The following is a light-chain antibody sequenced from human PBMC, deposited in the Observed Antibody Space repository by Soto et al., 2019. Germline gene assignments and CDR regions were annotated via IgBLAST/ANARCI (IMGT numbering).Light chain of an antibody. CDR2: ELA. J-gene: IGLJ1*01. V-gene: IGLV2-8*01. CDR1: SSDVGAYDH. CDR3: SSDAGDHNYC. Sequence: QSALTQPPSASGSPGQSVTIPCTGTSSDVGAYDHVSWYQQHPGKAPKLINYELAKRPAGVPDRFSGTKSGNTSSLTVSGLLAEEEADYLCSSDAGDHNYCFSTGTKLTV.